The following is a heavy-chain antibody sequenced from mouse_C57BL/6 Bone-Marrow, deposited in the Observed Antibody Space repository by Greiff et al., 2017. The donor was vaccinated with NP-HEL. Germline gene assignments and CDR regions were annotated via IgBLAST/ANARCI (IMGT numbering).Heavy chain of an antibody. CDR2: ISSGGSYT. CDR3: ARHGKGYAMDY. V-gene: IGHV5-6*01. Sequence: EVQVVESGGDLVKPGGSLKLSCAASGFTFSSYGMSWVRQTPDKRLEWVATISSGGSYTYYPDSVKGRFTISRDNAKNTLYLQMSSLKSEDTAMYYCARHGKGYAMDYGGQGTAVTVSA. CDR1: GFTFSSYG. J-gene: IGHJ4*01.